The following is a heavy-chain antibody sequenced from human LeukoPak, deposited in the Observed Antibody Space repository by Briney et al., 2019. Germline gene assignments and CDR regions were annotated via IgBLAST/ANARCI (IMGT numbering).Heavy chain of an antibody. CDR3: ARQPYSGSYDYYMDV. CDR1: GGSISSSSYY. J-gene: IGHJ6*03. Sequence: PSETLSLTCTVSGGSISSSSYYWGWIRQPPGKGLEWIGSIYYSGSTYYNPSLKSQVTISVDTSKNQFSLKLSSVTAADTAVYYCARQPYSGSYDYYMDVWGKGTTVTVSS. D-gene: IGHD1-26*01. CDR2: IYYSGST. V-gene: IGHV4-39*01.